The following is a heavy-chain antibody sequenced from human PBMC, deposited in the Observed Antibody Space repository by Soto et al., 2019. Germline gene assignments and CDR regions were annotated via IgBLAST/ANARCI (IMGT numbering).Heavy chain of an antibody. CDR3: ARTIDCSSTSCYWNWFDP. J-gene: IGHJ5*02. CDR2: ISAYNGNT. Sequence: ASVKVSCKASGYTFTGYYMHWVRQAPGQGLEWMGWISAYNGNTNYAQKLQGRVTMTTDTSTSTAYMELRSLRSDDTAVYYCARTIDCSSTSCYWNWFDPWGQGTLVTV. D-gene: IGHD2-2*01. V-gene: IGHV1-18*04. CDR1: GYTFTGYY.